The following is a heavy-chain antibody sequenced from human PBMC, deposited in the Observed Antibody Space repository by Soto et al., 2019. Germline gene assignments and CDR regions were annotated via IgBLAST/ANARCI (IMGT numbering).Heavy chain of an antibody. CDR1: GGSISSGGYY. V-gene: IGHV4-31*03. CDR2: IYYSGST. J-gene: IGHJ4*02. Sequence: SETLSLTCTVSGGSISSGGYYWSWIRQHPGKGLEWIGYIYYSGSTYYNPSLKSRVTISVDTSKNQFSLKLSSVTAADTAVYYCARSGYSGYEIRVYFYYWGQGTLVTVSS. CDR3: ARSGYSGYEIRVYFYY. D-gene: IGHD5-12*01.